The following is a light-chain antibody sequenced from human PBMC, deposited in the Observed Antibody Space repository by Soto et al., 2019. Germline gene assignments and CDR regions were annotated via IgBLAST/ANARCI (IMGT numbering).Light chain of an antibody. Sequence: DIVMTHSPDSLGVSLAERATISCESSPSVLLTSNNKNYLAWYQQTQGQTPKMLIYWASTRASGVPDRFSASGSGTDFTLTITRLQAQDVEVYYRQQYYSTPSTFGQGTKVDIK. CDR2: WAS. CDR1: PSVLLTSNNKNY. J-gene: IGKJ1*01. V-gene: IGKV4-1*01. CDR3: QQYYSTPST.